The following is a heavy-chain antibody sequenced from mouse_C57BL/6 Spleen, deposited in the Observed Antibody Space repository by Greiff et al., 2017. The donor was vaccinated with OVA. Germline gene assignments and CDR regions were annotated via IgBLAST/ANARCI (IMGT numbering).Heavy chain of an antibody. CDR2: IDPETGGT. Sequence: QVQLQQSGAELVRPGASVTLSCKASGYTFTDYEMHWVKQTPVHGLEWIGAIDPETGGTAYNQKFKGKAILTADKSSSTAYMELRSLTSEDSAVYYCTRGRGSCFDYWGQGTTLTVSS. CDR1: GYTFTDYE. CDR3: TRGRGSCFDY. J-gene: IGHJ2*01. V-gene: IGHV1-15*01.